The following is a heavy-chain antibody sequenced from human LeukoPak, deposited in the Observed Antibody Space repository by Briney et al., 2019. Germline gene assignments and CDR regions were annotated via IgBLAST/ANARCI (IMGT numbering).Heavy chain of an antibody. CDR3: ARESGGDYRQFDY. CDR2: TYYSGST. D-gene: IGHD4-17*01. J-gene: IGHJ4*02. CDR1: GGSISSGGYY. V-gene: IGHV4-31*03. Sequence: PSQTLSLTCTVSGGSISSGGYYWSWIRQHPGKGLEWIGYTYYSGSTYYNPSLKSRVTISVDTSKNQFSLKLSSVTAADTAVYYCARESGGDYRQFDYWGQGTLVTVSS.